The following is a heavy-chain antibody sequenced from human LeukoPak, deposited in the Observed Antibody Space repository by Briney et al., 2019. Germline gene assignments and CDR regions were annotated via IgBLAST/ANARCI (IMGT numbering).Heavy chain of an antibody. CDR2: ISSSGSML. J-gene: IGHJ4*02. CDR1: GFTFSSYW. D-gene: IGHD6-13*01. CDR3: TRRPYSSSWYYFDY. V-gene: IGHV3-48*04. Sequence: PGGCQRLSCVASGFTFSSYWLSWVRQAPGKGLEWVSYISSSGSMLHYADSVEGRFTISRDNAKNSLYLQMSSLRVEDTAVYYCTRRPYSSSWYYFDYWGQGTLVTVSS.